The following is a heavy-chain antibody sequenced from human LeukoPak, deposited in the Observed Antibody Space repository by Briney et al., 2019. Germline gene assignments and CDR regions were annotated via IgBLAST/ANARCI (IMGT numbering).Heavy chain of an antibody. CDR2: FDPEDGET. D-gene: IGHD3-10*01. V-gene: IGHV1-24*01. Sequence: GASVKASCKVSGYTLTELSMHWVRQAPGKGLEWMGGFDPEDGETIYAQKFQGRVTMTEDTSTDTAYMELSSLRSEDTAVYYCARTSSVLLWFGDPDDAFDIWGQGTMVTVSS. CDR1: GYTLTELS. J-gene: IGHJ3*02. CDR3: ARTSSVLLWFGDPDDAFDI.